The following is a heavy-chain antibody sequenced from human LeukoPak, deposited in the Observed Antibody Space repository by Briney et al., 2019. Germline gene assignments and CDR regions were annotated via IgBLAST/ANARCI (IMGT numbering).Heavy chain of an antibody. CDR3: ARRLNESGSYSYGMDV. V-gene: IGHV4-59*01. J-gene: IGHJ6*02. CDR1: DGSISSYY. D-gene: IGHD1-26*01. CDR2: IYYGGST. Sequence: PSETLSLTCTVSDGSISSYYWGWIRQPPGKGLEWIGYIYYGGSTNYNPSLKSRVTISVDTSKNQFSLKLSSVTAADTAVYYCARRLNESGSYSYGMDVWGQGTTVTVSS.